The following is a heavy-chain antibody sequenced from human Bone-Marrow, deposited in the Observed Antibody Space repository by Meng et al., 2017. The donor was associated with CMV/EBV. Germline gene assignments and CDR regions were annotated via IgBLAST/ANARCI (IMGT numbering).Heavy chain of an antibody. J-gene: IGHJ3*02. Sequence: GGSLRLSCAASGFTFSSYAMSWVRQAPGKGLEWVANIGPDGSQKYYVDSVKGRFTISRDNAKNSLYLQMNSLRAEDTAFYFCARDLGFWHFDIWGQGTMVTVSS. V-gene: IGHV3-7*01. CDR3: ARDLGFWHFDI. D-gene: IGHD2/OR15-2a*01. CDR2: IGPDGSQK. CDR1: GFTFSSYA.